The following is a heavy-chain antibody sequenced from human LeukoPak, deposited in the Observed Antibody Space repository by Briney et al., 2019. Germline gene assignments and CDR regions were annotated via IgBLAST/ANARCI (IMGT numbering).Heavy chain of an antibody. D-gene: IGHD3-10*01. J-gene: IGHJ4*02. V-gene: IGHV3-11*01. CDR1: RFTFSDYY. Sequence: GGSLRLSCAASRFTFSDYYMTWIRQAPGKGLEGVSYISSSSSTIYYADSVKGRFTISRDNAKNSLYLQMNSLRAEDTAVYYCAKAGSGSYQYLYYFDYWGQGTLVTVSS. CDR2: ISSSSSTI. CDR3: AKAGSGSYQYLYYFDY.